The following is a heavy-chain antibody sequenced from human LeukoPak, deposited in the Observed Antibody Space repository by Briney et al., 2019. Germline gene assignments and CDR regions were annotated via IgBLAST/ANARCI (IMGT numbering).Heavy chain of an antibody. CDR1: GGSISSSSYY. D-gene: IGHD6-25*01. CDR3: ARESSSGGILDY. Sequence: SETLSLTCTVSGGSISSSSYYWGWIRQPPGKGLEWIGNIYYSGSTNYNPSLRSRVTISVDTSKNQFSLKLSSVTAADTAVYYCARESSSGGILDYWGQGTLVTVSS. CDR2: IYYSGST. V-gene: IGHV4-39*01. J-gene: IGHJ4*02.